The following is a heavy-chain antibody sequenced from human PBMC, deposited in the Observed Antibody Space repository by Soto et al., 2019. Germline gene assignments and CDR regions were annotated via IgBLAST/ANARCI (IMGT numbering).Heavy chain of an antibody. CDR1: GGSISSYY. CDR3: ATRPPGATWYGVFDY. Sequence: SETLSLTCTVSGGSISSYYWSWIRQPPGKGLEWIGYIYYSGSTNYNPSLKSRVTISVDTSKNQFSLKLNPVTAADTAVYYCATRPPGATWYGVFDYWSQGTLVTVSS. CDR2: IYYSGST. D-gene: IGHD6-13*01. J-gene: IGHJ4*02. V-gene: IGHV4-59*01.